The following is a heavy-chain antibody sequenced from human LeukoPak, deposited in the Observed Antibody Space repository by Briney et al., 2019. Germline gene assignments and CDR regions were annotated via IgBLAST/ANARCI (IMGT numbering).Heavy chain of an antibody. CDR1: GSTFSTKS. CDR2: ITADSGTT. Sequence: GGSLRLSCAVSGSTFSTKSMNWVRQAPGKGLEWVSYITADSGTTYYADSVKGRFTISRDNAKNSLYLQMNSLRDEDTAVHYCASRDYFDYWGQGTLVTVSS. CDR3: ASRDYFDY. J-gene: IGHJ4*02. V-gene: IGHV3-48*02.